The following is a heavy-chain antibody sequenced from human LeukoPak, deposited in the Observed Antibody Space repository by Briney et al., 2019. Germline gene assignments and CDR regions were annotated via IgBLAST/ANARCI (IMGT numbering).Heavy chain of an antibody. CDR2: IYYSGST. D-gene: IGHD1-1*01. CDR1: GGSISSSSYY. V-gene: IGHV4-39*07. J-gene: IGHJ4*02. CDR3: ARSTGTLRGYFDY. Sequence: SETLSLTCTVSGGSISSSSYYWGWIRQSPGKGLEWIGNIYYSGSTYYNPSLKSRVTISVDTSKNQFSLKLSSVTAADTAVYYCARSTGTLRGYFDYWGQGTLVTVSS.